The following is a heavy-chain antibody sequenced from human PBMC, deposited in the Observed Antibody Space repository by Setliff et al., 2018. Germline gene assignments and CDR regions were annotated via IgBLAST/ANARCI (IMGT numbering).Heavy chain of an antibody. CDR3: ARVTGFLYMDV. D-gene: IGHD3-3*01. J-gene: IGHJ6*03. CDR2: IYTDGST. CDR1: GDSISGAKYY. V-gene: IGHV4-61*02. Sequence: SETLSLTCAVSGDSISGAKYYWSWIRQSAGKGLECIGRIYTDGSTKYNPSLNSRVALSIDTSKNQFSLRLSSVTAADTAVYFCARVTGFLYMDVWGKGTTVTVSS.